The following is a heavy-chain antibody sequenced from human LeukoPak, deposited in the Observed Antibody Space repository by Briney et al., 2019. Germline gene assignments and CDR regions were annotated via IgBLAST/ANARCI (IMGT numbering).Heavy chain of an antibody. V-gene: IGHV4-59*01. J-gene: IGHJ4*02. CDR3: ARADGRGYIYGVPMYFDS. CDR2: ISYSGST. D-gene: IGHD5-18*01. CDR1: SGSIRFYS. Sequence: SETLSLTCTVSSGSIRFYSWSWVRQSPGKGLECIGFISYSGSTNYNPSLKSRVTISVDTSTNQFSLKLNSVTAADTAIYYCARADGRGYIYGVPMYFDSWGQGTLVTVSS.